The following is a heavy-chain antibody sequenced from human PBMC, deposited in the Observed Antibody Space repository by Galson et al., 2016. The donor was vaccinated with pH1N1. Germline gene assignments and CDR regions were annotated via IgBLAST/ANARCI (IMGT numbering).Heavy chain of an antibody. V-gene: IGHV3-9*01. CDR2: ISWNSGSI. Sequence: SLRLSCAASGFTFDDYAMHWVQQAPGKGLEWVSGISWNSGSIGYADSVKGRFTISRDNAKNSLYLQMNSLRPEDTALYYCAKDGHYSGSYLRAQHFQHWGQGTLVTVSS. CDR3: AKDGHYSGSYLRAQHFQH. D-gene: IGHD1-26*01. CDR1: GFTFDDYA. J-gene: IGHJ1*01.